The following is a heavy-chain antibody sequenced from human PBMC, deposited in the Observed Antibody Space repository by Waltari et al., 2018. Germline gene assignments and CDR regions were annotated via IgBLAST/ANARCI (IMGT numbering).Heavy chain of an antibody. CDR2: VSFEETTQ. J-gene: IGHJ4*02. V-gene: IGHV3-30*03. CDR3: ASVTGTGY. D-gene: IGHD1-1*01. Sequence: QVHLVESGGGVVQPGGSLRISCAGAGFNFNDYGIHWVRQAPGKGLEWLAVVSFEETTQYYADSVKGRFTISRDKSMNTVYLEMNSLRPDDTAMYYCASVTGTGYWGQGTLVTVSS. CDR1: GFNFNDYG.